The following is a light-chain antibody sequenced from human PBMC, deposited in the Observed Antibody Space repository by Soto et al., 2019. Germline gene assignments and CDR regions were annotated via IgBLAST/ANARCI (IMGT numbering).Light chain of an antibody. V-gene: IGKV3-20*01. CDR1: QSVDTY. CDR3: QHHGGPTLFA. CDR2: GAS. Sequence: EIVLTQSPGTLSLSPGESAALSCRASQSVDTYLNWYQQKPGQAPRLLIYGASSRATGIPDRFSGSGSGEDFILPIRRLEPEDFAVYYCQHHGGPTLFAFGPGTRVDVK. J-gene: IGKJ3*01.